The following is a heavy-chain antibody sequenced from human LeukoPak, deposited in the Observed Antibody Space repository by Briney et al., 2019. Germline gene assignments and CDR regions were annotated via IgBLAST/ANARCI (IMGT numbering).Heavy chain of an antibody. D-gene: IGHD2-15*01. CDR3: ARDQDVVVLLGIIAYDAFDL. Sequence: GGSLRLSCTASGFIFSKYWMTWLRQAPGKGLEWVANIRQDGGDIHYVDSVKGRFTFSRDNGKNSLYLQMNSLRAEDTAVYYCARDQDVVVLLGIIAYDAFDLWGQGTMVTVSS. V-gene: IGHV3-7*01. CDR2: IRQDGGDI. J-gene: IGHJ3*01. CDR1: GFIFSKYW.